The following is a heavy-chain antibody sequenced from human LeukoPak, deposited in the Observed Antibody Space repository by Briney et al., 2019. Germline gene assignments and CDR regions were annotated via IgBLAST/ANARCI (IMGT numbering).Heavy chain of an antibody. CDR2: IIPIFGTA. J-gene: IGHJ6*03. CDR1: GGTFSSYA. CDR3: ARDCSGGSCYSLFGFYYYMDV. V-gene: IGHV1-69*05. D-gene: IGHD2-15*01. Sequence: ASVKVSCKASGGTFSSYAISWVRQAPGQGLEWMGRIIPIFGTANYAQKFQGRVTITTDESTSTAYMELSSLRSEDTAVYYCARDCSGGSCYSLFGFYYYMDVWGKGTTATVSS.